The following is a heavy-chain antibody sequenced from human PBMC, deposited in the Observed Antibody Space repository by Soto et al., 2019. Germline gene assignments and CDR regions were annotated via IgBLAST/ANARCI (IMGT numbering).Heavy chain of an antibody. D-gene: IGHD6-19*01. V-gene: IGHV1-2*02. CDR3: AREASAVISLDY. Sequence: XSVKVYWKASVYIFTFYSIHWVRQAPGQGLEWVGWFNPNSGDTIYAQKFQGRVTLTGDTSISTAYMELYSLTSDDTAVYYCAREASAVISLDYWGQGPLVTVSS. CDR1: VYIFTFYS. CDR2: FNPNSGDT. J-gene: IGHJ4*02.